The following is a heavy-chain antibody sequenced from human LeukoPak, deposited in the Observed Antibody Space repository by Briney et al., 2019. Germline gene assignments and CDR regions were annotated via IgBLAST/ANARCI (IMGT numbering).Heavy chain of an antibody. CDR2: IISSGTSK. CDR3: TRKNTSGYGHGAFDI. J-gene: IGHJ3*02. D-gene: IGHD3-22*01. V-gene: IGHV3-48*03. Sequence: GGSLRLSCAASGFTFSSYGMSWVRQAPGKWLEWMAYIISSGTSKNYADSVEGRFTISRDKSKNSLYLQMSSLRAEEKAVYHCTRKNTSGYGHGAFDIWGQGTMVTVSS. CDR1: GFTFSSYG.